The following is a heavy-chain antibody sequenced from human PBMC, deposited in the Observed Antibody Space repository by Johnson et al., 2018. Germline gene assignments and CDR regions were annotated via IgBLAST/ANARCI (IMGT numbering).Heavy chain of an antibody. J-gene: IGHJ6*02. CDR1: GFSFNRYS. CDR3: ARDSPDGRGNYVIDV. D-gene: IGHD2-15*01. Sequence: QVQLVESGGGVVQXGRSXRLXCEASGFSFNRYSMHWVRQAPGKGLEWVALISYDGSNDDYVDSVKGRFTVSRDNSKNTLTLQMNSLRPEDTAVYYSARDSPDGRGNYVIDVWGQGTTVTVS. CDR2: ISYDGSND. V-gene: IGHV3-30*03.